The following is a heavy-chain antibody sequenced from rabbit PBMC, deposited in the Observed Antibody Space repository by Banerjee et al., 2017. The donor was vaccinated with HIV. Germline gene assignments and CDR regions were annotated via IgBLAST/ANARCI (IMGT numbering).Heavy chain of an antibody. CDR3: ARGPYTYGYDAYDL. Sequence: QEQLEESGGDLVKPEGSLTLTCTASGFSFSAGYWICWVRQAPGKGLEWIACIYAGSSGSTYYASWAKGRFTISKTSSTTVTLQMTSLTAADTATYFCARGPYTYGYDAYDLWGQGTLVTVS. V-gene: IGHV1S45*01. CDR1: GFSFSAGYW. CDR2: IYAGSSGST. D-gene: IGHD6-1*01. J-gene: IGHJ4*01.